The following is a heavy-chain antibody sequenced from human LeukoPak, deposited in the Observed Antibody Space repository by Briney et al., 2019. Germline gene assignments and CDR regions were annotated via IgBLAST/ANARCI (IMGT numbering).Heavy chain of an antibody. Sequence: GGSLRLSCAASGFTFSSYSMNWVRQAPGKGLEWVSSISSSSSYIYYADSVKGRFTISRDNAKDSLYLQMNSLRAEDTAVYYCARDPWGYYDSSGYYPWGQGTLVTVSS. CDR2: ISSSSSYI. CDR3: ARDPWGYYDSSGYYP. D-gene: IGHD3-22*01. J-gene: IGHJ5*02. V-gene: IGHV3-21*01. CDR1: GFTFSSYS.